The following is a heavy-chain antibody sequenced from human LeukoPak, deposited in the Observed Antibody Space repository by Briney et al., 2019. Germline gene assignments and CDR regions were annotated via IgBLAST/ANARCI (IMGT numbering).Heavy chain of an antibody. V-gene: IGHV3-9*01. CDR3: AKDKYSSGWYYFDY. Sequence: PGGSLRLSCAASGFTFDDYAMHWVRQAPGKGLEWVSGISWNSGSIGYADSVKGRFTISRDNAKNPLYLQMNSLRAEDTALYYCAKDKYSSGWYYFDYWGQGTLVTVSS. CDR2: ISWNSGSI. J-gene: IGHJ4*02. D-gene: IGHD6-19*01. CDR1: GFTFDDYA.